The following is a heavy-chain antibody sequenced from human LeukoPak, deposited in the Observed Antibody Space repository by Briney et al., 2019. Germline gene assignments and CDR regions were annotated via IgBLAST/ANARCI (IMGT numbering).Heavy chain of an antibody. J-gene: IGHJ5*02. CDR3: ARGAKRWLRRGSSWFDP. V-gene: IGHV4-34*01. CDR1: GGSFSGYY. CDR2: INHSGST. Sequence: SETLSLTCAVYGGSFSGYYWSWIRQPPGKGLEWIGEINHSGSTNYNPSRKSRVTISVDTSKNQFSLKLSSVTAADTAVYYCARGAKRWLRRGSSWFDPWGQGTLVIVSS. D-gene: IGHD5-24*01.